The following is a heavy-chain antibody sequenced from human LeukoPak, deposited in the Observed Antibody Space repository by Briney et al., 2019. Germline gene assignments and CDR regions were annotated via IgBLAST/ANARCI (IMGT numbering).Heavy chain of an antibody. V-gene: IGHV4-34*01. CDR2: INHSGST. CDR1: GGSFSGYH. J-gene: IGHJ5*02. CDR3: ARVPLGYCSSTSCRPYNWFDP. Sequence: PSETLSLTXAVYGGSFSGYHWSWIRQPPGKGLEWIGEINHSGSTNYNPSPKSRVTISVDTSKNQFSLKLSSVTAADTAVYYCARVPLGYCSSTSCRPYNWFDPWGQGTLVTVSS. D-gene: IGHD2-2*01.